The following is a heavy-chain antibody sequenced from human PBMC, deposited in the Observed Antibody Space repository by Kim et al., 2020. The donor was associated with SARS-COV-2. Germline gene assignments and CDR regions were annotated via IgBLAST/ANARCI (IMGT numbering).Heavy chain of an antibody. Sequence: LTSHVTISADTSKNQFSLKLSAVTAADTAVYYCARSPYDYVWGSYRSFDYWGQGTLVTVSS. V-gene: IGHV4-34*01. CDR3: ARSPYDYVWGSYRSFDY. J-gene: IGHJ4*02. D-gene: IGHD3-16*02.